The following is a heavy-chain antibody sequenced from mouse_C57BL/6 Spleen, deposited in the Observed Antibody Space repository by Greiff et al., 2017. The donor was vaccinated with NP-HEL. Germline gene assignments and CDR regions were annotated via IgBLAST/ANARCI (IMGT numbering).Heavy chain of an antibody. D-gene: IGHD1-1*01. J-gene: IGHJ4*01. CDR2: ISSGGDYI. CDR3: TKRSDYYGPMDY. CDR1: GFTFSSYA. V-gene: IGHV5-9-1*02. Sequence: EVQRVESGEGLVKPGGSLKLSCAASGFTFSSYAMSWVRQTPEKRLEWVAYISSGGDYIYYADTVKGRFTISRDNARNTLYLQMSSLKSEDTAMYYCTKRSDYYGPMDYWGQGTSVTVSS.